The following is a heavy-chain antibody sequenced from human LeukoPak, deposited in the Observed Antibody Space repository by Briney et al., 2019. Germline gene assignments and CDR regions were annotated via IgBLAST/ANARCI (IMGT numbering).Heavy chain of an antibody. CDR2: IFDSGNT. D-gene: IGHD2-2*01. J-gene: IGHJ6*03. V-gene: IGHV4-59*12. CDR1: GVSISNYF. CDR3: AGVPAATMYYYYYYMDV. Sequence: SETLSLTCSVSGVSISNYFWSWIRQSPGKGLEWIGYIFDSGNTNYNPSLKSRVTMSIDTSKNQFSLKLSSVTAADTAVYYCAGVPAATMYYYYYYMDVWGKGTTVTVSS.